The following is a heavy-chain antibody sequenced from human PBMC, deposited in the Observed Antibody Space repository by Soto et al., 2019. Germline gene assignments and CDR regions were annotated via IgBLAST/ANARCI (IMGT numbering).Heavy chain of an antibody. CDR3: ARGFIHGDGSGSSNPYGMDI. J-gene: IGHJ6*02. V-gene: IGHV1-69*02. Sequence: QVQLVQSGAEVKKPGSSVKVSCKASGGTFSSYIISWVRQGPGQGLEWMGRIIPLVDIVHYGQKFQGRVRSTADKSTGTAYMDLSTLRSEDTAVYFCARGFIHGDGSGSSNPYGMDIWGQGTTVTVSS. D-gene: IGHD3-10*01. CDR1: GGTFSSYI. CDR2: IIPLVDIV.